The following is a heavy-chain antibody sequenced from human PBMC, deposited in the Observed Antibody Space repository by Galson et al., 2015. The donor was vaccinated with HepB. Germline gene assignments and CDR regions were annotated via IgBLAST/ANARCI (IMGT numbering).Heavy chain of an antibody. Sequence: SVKVSCKASGGTFSSYTISWVRQAPGQGLEWMGRIIPILGIANYAQKFQGRVTIAADKSTSTAYMELSSLRSEDTAVYYCARERYYYDSSGLGSYYYGMDVWGQGTTVTVSS. CDR1: GGTFSSYT. V-gene: IGHV1-69*04. J-gene: IGHJ6*02. CDR3: ARERYYYDSSGLGSYYYGMDV. D-gene: IGHD3-22*01. CDR2: IIPILGIA.